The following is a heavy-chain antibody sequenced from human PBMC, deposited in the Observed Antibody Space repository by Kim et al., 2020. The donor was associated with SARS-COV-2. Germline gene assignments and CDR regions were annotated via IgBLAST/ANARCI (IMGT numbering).Heavy chain of an antibody. CDR3: ARERGGVLLWFGEDYKHGDAFDI. CDR1: GYTFTGYY. V-gene: IGHV1-2*04. CDR2: INPNSGGT. J-gene: IGHJ3*02. Sequence: ASVKVSCKASGYTFTGYYMHWVRQAPGQGLEWMGWINPNSGGTNYAQKFQGWVTMTRDTSISTAYMELSRLRSDDTAVYYCARERGGVLLWFGEDYKHGDAFDIWGQGTMVTVSS. D-gene: IGHD3-10*01.